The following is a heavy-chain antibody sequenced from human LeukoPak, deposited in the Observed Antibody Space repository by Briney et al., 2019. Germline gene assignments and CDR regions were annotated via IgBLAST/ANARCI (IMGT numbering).Heavy chain of an antibody. D-gene: IGHD6-19*01. Sequence: PGGSLRLSCAASGFTFSSYGMHWVRQAPGKGLEWVAVISYDGSNKYYAGSVKGRFTISRDNSKNTLYLQMNSLRAEDTAVYYCAKGATRAVAGILDYWGQGTLVTVSS. CDR2: ISYDGSNK. J-gene: IGHJ4*02. V-gene: IGHV3-30*18. CDR3: AKGATRAVAGILDY. CDR1: GFTFSSYG.